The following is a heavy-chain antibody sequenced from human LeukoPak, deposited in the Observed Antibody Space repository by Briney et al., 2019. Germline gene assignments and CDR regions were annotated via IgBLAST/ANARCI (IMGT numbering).Heavy chain of an antibody. J-gene: IGHJ4*02. Sequence: ASVKVSCEASGHTFTGYYMHWVRQAPGQGLEWMGWINPNSGGTNYAQKFQGRVTMTRDTSISTAYMELSRLRSDDTAVYYCARVGIDSSGYPYWGQGTLVTVSS. V-gene: IGHV1-2*02. CDR1: GHTFTGYY. D-gene: IGHD3-22*01. CDR2: INPNSGGT. CDR3: ARVGIDSSGYPY.